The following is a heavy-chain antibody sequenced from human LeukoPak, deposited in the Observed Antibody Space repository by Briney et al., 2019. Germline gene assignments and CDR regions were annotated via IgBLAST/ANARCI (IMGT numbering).Heavy chain of an antibody. CDR3: ARVVSSRSTVGFDP. D-gene: IGHD5/OR15-5a*01. CDR1: GFNFNDYY. CDR2: ITTGRTL. Sequence: GGSLRLSCAASGFNFNDYYMSWIRQAPGKGLEWVSYITTGRTLSYADSVKGRFTISRDNAKNSLFLQMKSLRVEDTAVYYCARVVSSRSTVGFDPWGQGTLVTASS. J-gene: IGHJ5*02. V-gene: IGHV3-11*04.